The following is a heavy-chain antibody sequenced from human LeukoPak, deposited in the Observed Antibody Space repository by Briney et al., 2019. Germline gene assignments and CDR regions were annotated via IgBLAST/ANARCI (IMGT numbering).Heavy chain of an antibody. CDR1: GFTFSSYA. J-gene: IGHJ4*02. CDR2: ISYDGSNK. Sequence: GGSLRLSCAASGFTFSSYAMHWVRQAPGKGLEWVAVISYDGSNKYYADSVKGRFTISRDNAKNSLYLQMNSLRAEDTAVYYCARAPRGIGYCSGGSCYSSNYWGQGTLVTVSS. D-gene: IGHD2-15*01. CDR3: ARAPRGIGYCSGGSCYSSNY. V-gene: IGHV3-30*04.